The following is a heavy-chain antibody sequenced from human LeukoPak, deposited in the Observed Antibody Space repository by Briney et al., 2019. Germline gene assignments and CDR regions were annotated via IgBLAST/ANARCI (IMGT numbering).Heavy chain of an antibody. CDR1: GGTFSSYA. CDR2: IIPIFGTA. V-gene: IGHV1-69*01. J-gene: IGHJ3*02. D-gene: IGHD5-18*01. Sequence: SAKVSCKASGGTFSSYAISWVRQAPGQGLEWMGGIIPIFGTANYAQKFQGRVTITADESTSTAYMELSSLRSEDTAVYYCAREGVQLWLRSFHDAFDIWGQGTMVTVSS. CDR3: AREGVQLWLRSFHDAFDI.